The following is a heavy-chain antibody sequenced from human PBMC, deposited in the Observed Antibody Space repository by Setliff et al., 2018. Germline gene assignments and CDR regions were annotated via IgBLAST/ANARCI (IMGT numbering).Heavy chain of an antibody. CDR3: VRGQGPRTVVAIPFDH. Sequence: ASVKVSCKASGYPLTAYYIHWVRQAPGQGLEWMGWISPHTGVANYAQKFQGRVTMTTDTSTGTAYMELTSLTSDDTALYYCVRGQGPRTVVAIPFDHWGQGTLVTVSS. D-gene: IGHD3-22*01. CDR2: ISPHTGVA. J-gene: IGHJ4*02. V-gene: IGHV1-18*04. CDR1: GYPLTAYY.